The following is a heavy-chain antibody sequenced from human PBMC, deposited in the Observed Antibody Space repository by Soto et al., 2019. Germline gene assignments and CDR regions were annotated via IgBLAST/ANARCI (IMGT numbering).Heavy chain of an antibody. CDR1: GFPLSSYH. CDR3: VRKYPGTRPFDY. J-gene: IGHJ4*01. D-gene: IGHD2-2*01. Sequence: GGAPRLPRAASGFPLSSYHMNLVPQAPGKGLAWVSAIGTDGNTYYANSVKGRFTISRDNSRTTLYLQMNSLRVEDTALYYCVRKYPGTRPFDYWGQGTLVTVSS. V-gene: IGHV3-53*01. CDR2: IGTDGNT.